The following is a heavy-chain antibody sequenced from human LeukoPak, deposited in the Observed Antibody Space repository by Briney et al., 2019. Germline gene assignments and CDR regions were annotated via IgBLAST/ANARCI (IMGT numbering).Heavy chain of an antibody. D-gene: IGHD4-17*01. J-gene: IGHJ4*02. CDR1: GFTFSNYW. V-gene: IGHV3-74*01. Sequence: SGGSLRLSCEASGFTFSNYWMHWVRQAPGKGLVWVSHIKSDGRSTTYADSVKGRFTISRDNTKSTLYLQMNSLRAEDTAVYYCVRDRVYGADFHSWGQGTLVTVSS. CDR2: IKSDGRST. CDR3: VRDRVYGADFHS.